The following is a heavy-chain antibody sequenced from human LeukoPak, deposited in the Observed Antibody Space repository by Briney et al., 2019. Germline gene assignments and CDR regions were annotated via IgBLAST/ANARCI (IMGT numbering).Heavy chain of an antibody. CDR3: ARDKARIIDY. CDR2: ISSSSSYI. D-gene: IGHD1-14*01. J-gene: IGHJ4*02. Sequence: GGSLRLSCAASGFTFSSYVMSWVRQAPGKGLEWVSSISSSSSYIYYADSVKGRFTISRDNAKNSLYLQMNSLRAEDTAVYYCARDKARIIDYWGQGTLVTVSS. V-gene: IGHV3-21*01. CDR1: GFTFSSYV.